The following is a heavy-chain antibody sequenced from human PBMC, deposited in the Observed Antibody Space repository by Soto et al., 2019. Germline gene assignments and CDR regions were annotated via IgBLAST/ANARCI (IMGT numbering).Heavy chain of an antibody. Sequence: QITLKESGPTLVKPTQTLTLTCTFSGFSLSTSGVGVGWIRQPPGKALEWLALIYWDDNKRYSPSLKDRLTITKDTSKNQVVLTMTNMDPVDTATYYCAHRRILRTTTGSSGWYFDFDYWGQGTLVTVSS. D-gene: IGHD6-19*01. CDR1: GFSLSTSGVG. CDR2: IYWDDNK. J-gene: IGHJ4*02. CDR3: AHRRILRTTTGSSGWYFDFDY. V-gene: IGHV2-5*02.